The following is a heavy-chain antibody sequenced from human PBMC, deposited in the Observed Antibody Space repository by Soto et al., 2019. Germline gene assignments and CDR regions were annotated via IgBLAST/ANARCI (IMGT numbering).Heavy chain of an antibody. CDR1: EGSSISYY. V-gene: IGHV4-59*01. CDR2: IYYSGST. Sequence: PSQPLSLTCSVAEGSSISYYWSWIRQPPGKGLEWIGYIYYSGSTNYNPSLKSRVTISVDTSKNQFSLKLSSVTAADTAVYYCTRVIARARVYYFDNWGQGTLVNVSS. D-gene: IGHD6-13*01. CDR3: TRVIARARVYYFDN. J-gene: IGHJ4*02.